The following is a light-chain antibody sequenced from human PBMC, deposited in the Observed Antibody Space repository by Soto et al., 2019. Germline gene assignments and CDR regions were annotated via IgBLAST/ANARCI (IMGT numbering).Light chain of an antibody. CDR2: DDK. V-gene: IGLV3-21*02. Sequence: SYVLTQPPSVSVAPGQTARITCGGNNIGSESVHWYQQKPGQAPVLVVYDDKDRPSGMPERRSGSNSGNTAPWTISRGEAGDEPNFCFRVWDRITDHRVFGGGTRVTV. J-gene: IGLJ3*02. CDR3: RVWDRITDHRV. CDR1: NIGSES.